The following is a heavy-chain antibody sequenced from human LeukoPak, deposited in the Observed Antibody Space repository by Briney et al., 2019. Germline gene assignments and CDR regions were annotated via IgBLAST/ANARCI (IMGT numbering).Heavy chain of an antibody. CDR3: ARISSSVGTPHFDY. J-gene: IGHJ4*02. D-gene: IGHD6-13*01. Sequence: SETLSLTCAVYGGSFSSYYWSWIRQPPGKGLEWIGGINHRGATNYNPSLKSRVTISVDTSKNQLSLKLSSVTAADMAVYYCARISSSVGTPHFDYWGQGTLVTVSS. V-gene: IGHV4-34*01. CDR1: GGSFSSYY. CDR2: INHRGAT.